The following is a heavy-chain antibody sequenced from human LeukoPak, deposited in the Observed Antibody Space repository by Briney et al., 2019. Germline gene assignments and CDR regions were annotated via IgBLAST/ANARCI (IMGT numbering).Heavy chain of an antibody. Sequence: GGSLRLSCAASGFTFSSYSMNWVRQAPGKGLEWVSYISSSSSTIYYADSVKGRFTISRDNAKNSLYLQMNSLRAEDTAVYYCASCEVDAFDIWGQGTMVTVSS. CDR3: ASCEVDAFDI. V-gene: IGHV3-48*01. CDR2: ISSSSSTI. CDR1: GFTFSSYS. J-gene: IGHJ3*02.